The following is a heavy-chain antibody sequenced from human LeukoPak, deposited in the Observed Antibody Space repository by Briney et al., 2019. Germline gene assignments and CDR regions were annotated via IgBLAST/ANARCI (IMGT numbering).Heavy chain of an antibody. J-gene: IGHJ6*02. V-gene: IGHV3-30*18. CDR3: AKDRLQWLASYGMDV. D-gene: IGHD6-19*01. CDR2: SYDGSNK. Sequence: SYDGSNKYYADSVKGRFTISRDNSKNTLYLQMNSLRAEDTAVYYCAKDRLQWLASYGMDVWGQGTTVTVSS.